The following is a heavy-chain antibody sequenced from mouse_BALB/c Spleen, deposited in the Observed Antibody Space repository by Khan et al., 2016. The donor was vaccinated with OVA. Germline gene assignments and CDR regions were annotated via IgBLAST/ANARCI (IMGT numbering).Heavy chain of an antibody. Sequence: EVQLQESGPGLVKPSQSLSLTCTVTGYSITSVYAWNWFRQFPGNKLEWMGYISYSGRTSYNPSLKSRISITRDTSKTQFFLQLNSVTTEDTATYYCARSVTITTVVATDFDYWGQGTTLAVAS. D-gene: IGHD1-1*01. V-gene: IGHV3-2*02. CDR3: ARSVTITTVVATDFDY. J-gene: IGHJ2*01. CDR1: GYSITSVYA. CDR2: ISYSGRT.